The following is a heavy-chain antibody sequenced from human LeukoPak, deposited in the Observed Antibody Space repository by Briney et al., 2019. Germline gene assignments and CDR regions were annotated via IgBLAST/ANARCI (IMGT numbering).Heavy chain of an antibody. J-gene: IGHJ4*02. D-gene: IGHD6-19*01. V-gene: IGHV4-59*08. CDR3: ARHGQWLNGYFDY. CDR1: GGSISSYY. Sequence: SETLSLTCTVSGGSISSYYWSWIRQPPGKGLGWIGYIYYSGSTNYNPSLKSRVTISVETSKNQFSLKLSSVTASDTDVYYCARHGQWLNGYFDYWGQGTLVTVSS. CDR2: IYYSGST.